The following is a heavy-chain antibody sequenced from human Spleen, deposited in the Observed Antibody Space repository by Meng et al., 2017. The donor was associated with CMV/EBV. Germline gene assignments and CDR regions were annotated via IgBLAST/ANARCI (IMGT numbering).Heavy chain of an antibody. CDR2: ISRSGGST. CDR3: AKKYQLLSYLDY. J-gene: IGHJ4*02. V-gene: IGHV3-23*01. CDR1: GFTFSSYA. D-gene: IGHD2-2*01. Sequence: SCAAAGFTFSSYAMSWVRQAPGKGLEWVSTISRSGGSTYHADSVKGRFTISRDKSKNTVYLQMNSLRAEDTAVYYCAKKYQLLSYLDYWGQGTLVTVSS.